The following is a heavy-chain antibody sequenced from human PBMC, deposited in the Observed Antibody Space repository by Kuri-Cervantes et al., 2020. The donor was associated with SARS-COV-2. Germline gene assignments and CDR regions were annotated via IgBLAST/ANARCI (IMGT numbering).Heavy chain of an antibody. J-gene: IGHJ4*02. CDR3: ARAAMAVYYFDY. D-gene: IGHD5-18*01. Sequence: ASVKVSCKASGYTFTGYDMHWVRQAPGQGLEWMGWINPNSGGTNYAQKFQGRVTMTRDTSISTAYMELSRLRSDDTAVYYCARAAMAVYYFDYWGQGTLVTVSS. CDR2: INPNSGGT. V-gene: IGHV1-2*02. CDR1: GYTFTGYD.